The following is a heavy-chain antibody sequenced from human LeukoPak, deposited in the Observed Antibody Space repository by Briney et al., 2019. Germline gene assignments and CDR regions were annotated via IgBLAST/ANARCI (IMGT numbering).Heavy chain of an antibody. CDR1: RFTFNNYA. CDR2: ISGSGGST. J-gene: IGHJ4*02. V-gene: IGHV3-23*01. Sequence: GGSLRLSCAVSRFTFNNYAMTWVRQAPGKGLEWLSGISGSGGSTYYADSVKGRFTISRDNSKGTLYLLMNSLRAEDTAVYYCATDRYYYGSGSSYFDYWGQGTLVTVSS. D-gene: IGHD3-10*01. CDR3: ATDRYYYGSGSSYFDY.